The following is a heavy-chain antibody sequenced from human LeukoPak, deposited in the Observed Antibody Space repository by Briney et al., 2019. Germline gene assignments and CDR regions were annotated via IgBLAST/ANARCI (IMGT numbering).Heavy chain of an antibody. CDR1: GGSISSYY. Sequence: PSETLSLTCTVSGGSISSYYWSWIRQPPGKGLEWIGYIYYTGSTNYNPSLKSRVTVSVDTSKNQFSLRLTSMTSADTAVYYCARHPEYYDVLTGYRYYFDYWGQGTLVTVSS. D-gene: IGHD3-9*01. CDR2: IYYTGST. CDR3: ARHPEYYDVLTGYRYYFDY. J-gene: IGHJ4*02. V-gene: IGHV4-59*01.